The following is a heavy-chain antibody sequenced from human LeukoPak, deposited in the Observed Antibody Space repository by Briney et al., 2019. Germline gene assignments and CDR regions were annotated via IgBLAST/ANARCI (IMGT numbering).Heavy chain of an antibody. CDR1: GGSISSYY. CDR3: ARGYTYSGYFYFDY. CDR2: IYTSGST. D-gene: IGHD5-12*01. Sequence: PSETLSLTCTVSGGSISSYYWSWIRQPAGKGLEWIGRIYTSGSTNYNPSLKSRVTMSVDTSKNQFSLKLSSVTAADTAVYYCARGYTYSGYFYFDYWGRGTLVTVSS. J-gene: IGHJ4*02. V-gene: IGHV4-4*07.